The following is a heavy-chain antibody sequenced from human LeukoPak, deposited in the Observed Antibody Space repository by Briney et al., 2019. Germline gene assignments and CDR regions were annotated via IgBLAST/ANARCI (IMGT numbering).Heavy chain of an antibody. CDR1: GFTFSNYG. D-gene: IGHD2/OR15-2a*01. J-gene: IGHJ4*02. CDR3: TTDVTEAPRIKDDY. V-gene: IGHV3-15*01. Sequence: AGESLRLSCAASGFTFSNYGMNWVRQAPGKGLEWVGRIKSKTDGGTTDYAAPVKGRFTISRDDSKNTLYLQMNSLKTEDTAVYYCTTDVTEAPRIKDDYWGQGTLVTVSS. CDR2: IKSKTDGGTT.